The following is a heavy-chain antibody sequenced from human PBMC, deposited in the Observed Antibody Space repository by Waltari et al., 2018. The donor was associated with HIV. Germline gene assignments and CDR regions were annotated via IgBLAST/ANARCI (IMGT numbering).Heavy chain of an antibody. J-gene: IGHJ5*02. Sequence: EVQLVESGGGLVQPGGSLRLSCAGSGFTFSTYWMSWVRQAPGKGLEWVANIKQDGSEKYYGDSVKGRFTISRDNAKNSLYLQMNSLRAEDTAVYYCAGRSPARRLNWFDPWGQGTLVTVSS. V-gene: IGHV3-7*01. CDR2: IKQDGSEK. CDR1: GFTFSTYW. CDR3: AGRSPARRLNWFDP. D-gene: IGHD4-17*01.